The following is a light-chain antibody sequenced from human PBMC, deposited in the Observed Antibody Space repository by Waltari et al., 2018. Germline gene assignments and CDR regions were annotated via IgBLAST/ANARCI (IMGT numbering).Light chain of an antibody. J-gene: IGLJ2*01. CDR3: AAWDDRLRGVV. V-gene: IGLV1-47*01. Sequence: QSLLTQPPSASGTPGQRVTISCSGSSSNIGRYYIYWSQQLPGPAPKLLIDGNNQRPSGVPDRFSGSKSGTSGSLAISGLRSEDEADYYCAAWDDRLRGVVFGGGTKLTV. CDR1: SSNIGRYY. CDR2: GNN.